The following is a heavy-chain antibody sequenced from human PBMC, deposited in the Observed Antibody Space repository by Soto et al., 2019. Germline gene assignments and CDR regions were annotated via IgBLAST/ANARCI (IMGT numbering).Heavy chain of an antibody. D-gene: IGHD2-2*01. Sequence: PSETLSLTCIVSGGSISSYYWSWIRQPPGKGLEWIGYIYYSGSTNYNPSLKSRVTISVDTSKNQFSLKLSSVTAADTAVYYCARTLYASRDEEVVPATPRGQGTLVTVSS. CDR3: ARTLYASRDEEVVPATP. CDR1: GGSISSYY. V-gene: IGHV4-59*01. CDR2: IYYSGST. J-gene: IGHJ5*02.